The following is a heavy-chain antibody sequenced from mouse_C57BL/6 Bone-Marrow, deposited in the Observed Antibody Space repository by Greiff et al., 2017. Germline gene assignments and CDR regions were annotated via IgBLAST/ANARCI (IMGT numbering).Heavy chain of an antibody. CDR3: ARDYYGSTYWYFDV. V-gene: IGHV5-4*01. D-gene: IGHD1-1*01. CDR2: ISDGGSYT. J-gene: IGHJ1*03. Sequence: EVKLVESGGGLVKPGGSLKLSCAASGFTFSSYAMSWVRQTPEKRLEWVATISDGGSYTYYPDNVKGRFTISRDNAKNNLYLQMSHLKSEDTAMYHCARDYYGSTYWYFDVWGTGTTVTVSS. CDR1: GFTFSSYA.